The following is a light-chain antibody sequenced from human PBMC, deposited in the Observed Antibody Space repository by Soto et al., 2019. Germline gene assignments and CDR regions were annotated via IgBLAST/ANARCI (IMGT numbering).Light chain of an antibody. Sequence: QSALTQPPSASGSPGQSVTISCTGTSSDVGGYNYVSWYQQHPGKAPKLMIYEVSKRPSGVPDRFSGSKSGNTASLTVSGRQAEDEAYYYGSSYAGSNNPYVFGTGTKVTVL. CDR1: SSDVGGYNY. CDR2: EVS. CDR3: SSYAGSNNPYV. V-gene: IGLV2-8*01. J-gene: IGLJ1*01.